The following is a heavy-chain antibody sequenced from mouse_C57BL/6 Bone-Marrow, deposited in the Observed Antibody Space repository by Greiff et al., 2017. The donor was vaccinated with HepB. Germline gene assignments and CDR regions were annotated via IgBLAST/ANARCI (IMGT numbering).Heavy chain of an antibody. CDR2: IDPENGDT. V-gene: IGHV14-4*01. CDR1: GFNIKDDY. J-gene: IGHJ4*01. D-gene: IGHD2-2*01. CDR3: TSLLWLSFYAMDY. Sequence: VQLQQSGAELVRPGASVKLSCTASGFNIKDDYMHWVKQRPEQGLEWIGWIDPENGDTEYASKFQGKATITADTSSNTAYLQLSSLTSEDTAVYYCTSLLWLSFYAMDYWGQGTSVTVSS.